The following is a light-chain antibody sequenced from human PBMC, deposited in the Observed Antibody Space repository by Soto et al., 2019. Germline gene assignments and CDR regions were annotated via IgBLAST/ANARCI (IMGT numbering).Light chain of an antibody. CDR1: QSVSSSY. CDR2: GAS. Sequence: EIVLTQSPGTLSLSPGERATLSCRASQSVSSSYLAWYQQKPGPAPRLLIYGASSRANGIPDRFSGSGSGTELTLTISRLEPEDVSVTYCQQYGSSPVYTFGQGTKLEIK. V-gene: IGKV3-20*01. J-gene: IGKJ2*01. CDR3: QQYGSSPVYT.